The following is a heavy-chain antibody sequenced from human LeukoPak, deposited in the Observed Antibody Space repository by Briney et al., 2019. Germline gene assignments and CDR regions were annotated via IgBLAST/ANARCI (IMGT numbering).Heavy chain of an antibody. CDR3: ARDSYCSSTSCYTGTGDY. CDR2: ISGSGGST. Sequence: GGSLRPSCAASGFTFSSYWMSWVRQAPGKGLEWVSAISGSGGSTYYADSVKGRFTISRDNSKNTLYLRMNSLRAEDTAVYYCARDSYCSSTSCYTGTGDYWGQGTLVTVSS. J-gene: IGHJ4*02. D-gene: IGHD2-2*02. V-gene: IGHV3-23*01. CDR1: GFTFSSYW.